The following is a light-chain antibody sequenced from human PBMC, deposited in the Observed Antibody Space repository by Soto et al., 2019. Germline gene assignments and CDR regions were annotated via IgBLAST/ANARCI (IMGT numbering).Light chain of an antibody. CDR2: GNS. Sequence: QSVLTQPPSVSGAQGQRVTISCTGSSSNIGAGYDVHWYQQLPGTAPKLLIYGNSNRPSGVPDRFSGSKSGTSASLAITGLQAEDEADYYCQSYDSSLSVVFGGGTKVTVL. CDR1: SSNIGAGYD. V-gene: IGLV1-40*01. J-gene: IGLJ2*01. CDR3: QSYDSSLSVV.